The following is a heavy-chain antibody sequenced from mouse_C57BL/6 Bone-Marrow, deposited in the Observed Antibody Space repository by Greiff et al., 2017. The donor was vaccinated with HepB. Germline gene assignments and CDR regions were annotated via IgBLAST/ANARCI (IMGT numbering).Heavy chain of an antibody. V-gene: IGHV1-15*01. CDR1: GYTFTDYE. Sequence: VKLVESGAELVRPGASVTLSCKASGYTFTDYEMHWVKQTPVHGLEWIGAIDPETGGTAYNQKFKGKAILTADKSSSTAYMELRSLTSEDSAVYYCFHYYGSSYNDYWGQGTTLTVSS. D-gene: IGHD1-1*01. CDR3: FHYYGSSYNDY. J-gene: IGHJ2*01. CDR2: IDPETGGT.